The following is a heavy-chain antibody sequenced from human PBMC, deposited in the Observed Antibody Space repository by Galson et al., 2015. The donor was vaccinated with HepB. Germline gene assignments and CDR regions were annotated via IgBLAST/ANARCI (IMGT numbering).Heavy chain of an antibody. J-gene: IGHJ3*02. D-gene: IGHD3-22*01. Sequence: LSLTCTVSGGSISTYYWSWIRPPPGKGLEWIGYIYYSGNTNYNPSLKSRVAFSVDTSRNQFSLRLSSVTAADTAVYYCATTYYFDSSGFIAFDIWGQGTMVTVSS. V-gene: IGHV4-59*08. CDR2: IYYSGNT. CDR1: GGSISTYY. CDR3: ATTYYFDSSGFIAFDI.